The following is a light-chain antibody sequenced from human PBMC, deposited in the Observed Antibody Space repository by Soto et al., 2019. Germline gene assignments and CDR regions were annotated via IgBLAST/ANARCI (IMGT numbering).Light chain of an antibody. CDR3: QQYLTSPKT. Sequence: EFVLTQSPGTLSLSPGERATLSCRASESMSDDLAWYQHKPGQAPRLLIYAASSRATGIPDRFSGSGSGTDFTLTISRLEPEDFAVYYCQQYLTSPKTFGQGTKVDIK. V-gene: IGKV3-20*01. J-gene: IGKJ1*01. CDR2: AAS. CDR1: ESMSDD.